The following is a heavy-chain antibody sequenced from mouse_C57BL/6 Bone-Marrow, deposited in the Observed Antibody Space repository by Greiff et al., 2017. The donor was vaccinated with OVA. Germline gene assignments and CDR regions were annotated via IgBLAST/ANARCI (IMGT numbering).Heavy chain of an antibody. CDR2: IYPGDGDT. V-gene: IGHV1-82*01. D-gene: IGHD3-3*01. CDR3: ARHEGDVGAMDY. J-gene: IGHJ4*01. CDR1: GYAFSSSW. Sequence: QVQLQQSGPELVKPGASVKISCKASGYAFSSSWMNWVKQRPGKGLEWIGRIYPGDGDTNYNGKFKGKATLTADKSSSTAYMQLSSLTSEDSAVYFCARHEGDVGAMDYWGQGTSVTVSS.